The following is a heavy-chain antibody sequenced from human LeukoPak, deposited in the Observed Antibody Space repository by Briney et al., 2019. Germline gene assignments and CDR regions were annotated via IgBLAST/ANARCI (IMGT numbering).Heavy chain of an antibody. V-gene: IGHV1-2*02. Sequence: ASVKVSCKASGYTFTGYYMHWVRQAPGQGLEWMGWINPNSGGTNYAQKFQGRVTMTRDTSISTAYMELSRLRPDDTAVYYCATTDPHIVVVPAAKGGLDYWGQGTLVTVSS. CDR1: GYTFTGYY. CDR3: ATTDPHIVVVPAAKGGLDY. J-gene: IGHJ4*02. D-gene: IGHD2-2*01. CDR2: INPNSGGT.